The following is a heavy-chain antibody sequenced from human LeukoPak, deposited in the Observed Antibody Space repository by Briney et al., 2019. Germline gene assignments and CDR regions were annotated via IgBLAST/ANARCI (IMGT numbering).Heavy chain of an antibody. CDR3: ARGPHTRYCSGGSCYYYYGMDV. CDR2: ISAYNGNT. D-gene: IGHD2-15*01. J-gene: IGHJ6*02. Sequence: ASVKVSCKASGYTFTSYYMHWVRQAPGQGLEWMGWISAYNGNTNYAQKLQGRVTMTTDTSTSTAYMELRSLRSDDTAVYYCARGPHTRYCSGGSCYYYYGMDVWGQGTTVTVSS. V-gene: IGHV1-18*04. CDR1: GYTFTSYY.